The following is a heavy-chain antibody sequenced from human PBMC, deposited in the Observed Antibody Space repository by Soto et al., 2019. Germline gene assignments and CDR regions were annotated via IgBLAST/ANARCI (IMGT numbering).Heavy chain of an antibody. D-gene: IGHD3-22*01. CDR2: ISSSSSTI. J-gene: IGHJ4*02. V-gene: IGHV3-48*02. CDR3: ARTYYYDSSGPNFDY. Sequence: EVQLVESGGGLVQPGGSLRLSCAASGFTFSSYSMNWVRQAPGKGLEWVSYISSSSSTIYYADSVKGRFTISRDNAKNSLYLQMNSLRDEDTAVYYCARTYYYDSSGPNFDYWGQGTLVTVSS. CDR1: GFTFSSYS.